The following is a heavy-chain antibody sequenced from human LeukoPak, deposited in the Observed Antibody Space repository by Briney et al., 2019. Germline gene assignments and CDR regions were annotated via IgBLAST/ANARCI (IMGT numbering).Heavy chain of an antibody. CDR1: GFTFTSYA. CDR2: ISGSGGST. Sequence: GGPLRLSCAASGFTFTSYAMSWVRQAPGKGLEWVSAISGSGGSTYYPDSVKGRFTISRDNSKNTLYLQMNSLKAEDTAVYYCAKVRTPLRVGEVWPDAFDIWGQGTMVTVSS. CDR3: AKVRTPLRVGEVWPDAFDI. J-gene: IGHJ3*02. D-gene: IGHD3-16*01. V-gene: IGHV3-23*01.